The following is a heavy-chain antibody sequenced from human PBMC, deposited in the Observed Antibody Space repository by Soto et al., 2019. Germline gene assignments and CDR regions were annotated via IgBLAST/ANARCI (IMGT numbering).Heavy chain of an antibody. V-gene: IGHV1-3*01. Sequence: ASVKVSCKASGYSFIDYALHWVRPAPGQRLEWMGWINAGNGDTKYSQTFQDRLTITRDTSASTADMELSSLTSEDTALYYCARGATSGWPFDLWGQGTQVTVSS. CDR1: GYSFIDYA. J-gene: IGHJ4*02. CDR2: INAGNGDT. D-gene: IGHD6-19*01. CDR3: ARGATSGWPFDL.